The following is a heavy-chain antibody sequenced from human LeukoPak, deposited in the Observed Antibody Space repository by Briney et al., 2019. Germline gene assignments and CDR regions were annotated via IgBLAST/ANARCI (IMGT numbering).Heavy chain of an antibody. CDR2: ISWNSGSI. CDR3: ATSITIFGVAIR. J-gene: IGHJ4*02. Sequence: GGSLRLSCAASGFTFDDYAMHWVRQAPGKGLEWVSGISWNSGSIGYADSVKGRFTISRDNAKNSLYLQMNSLRAEDTALYYCATSITIFGVAIRWGQGTLVTVSP. CDR1: GFTFDDYA. V-gene: IGHV3-9*01. D-gene: IGHD3-3*01.